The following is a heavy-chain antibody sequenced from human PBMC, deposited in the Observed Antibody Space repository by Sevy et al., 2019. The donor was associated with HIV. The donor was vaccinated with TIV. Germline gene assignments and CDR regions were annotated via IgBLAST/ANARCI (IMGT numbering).Heavy chain of an antibody. J-gene: IGHJ4*02. D-gene: IGHD2-8*01. CDR3: AREGCTKPHDY. Sequence: GGSLRLSCVASGFDFSIYSMSWVRQAPGKGLEWVSTLSFGCGKINYADSVKGRFTISRDNSKSSVYPQMNNMRVEETAVYYCAREGCTKPHDYWGQGTLVTVSS. CDR2: LSFGCGKI. V-gene: IGHV3-23*01. CDR1: GFDFSIYS.